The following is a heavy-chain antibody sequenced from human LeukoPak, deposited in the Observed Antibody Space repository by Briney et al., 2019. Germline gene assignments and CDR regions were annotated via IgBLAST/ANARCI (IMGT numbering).Heavy chain of an antibody. CDR1: GFTFSSYA. D-gene: IGHD2-2*01. J-gene: IGHJ5*02. Sequence: GGSLRLSCVASGFTFSSYAMSWVRQAPGKGLEWVSAISGTGGSAYYADSVKGRFTISRDNSKNTLYLQMNSLRAEDTAVYYCAKDRSCSSTSCDLNWFDPWGQGTLVTVSS. CDR3: AKDRSCSSTSCDLNWFDP. V-gene: IGHV3-23*01. CDR2: ISGTGGSA.